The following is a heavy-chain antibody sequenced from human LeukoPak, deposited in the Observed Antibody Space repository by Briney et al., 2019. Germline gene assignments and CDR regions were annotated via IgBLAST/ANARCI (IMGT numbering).Heavy chain of an antibody. V-gene: IGHV4-61*02. CDR1: GGSISSGSYY. J-gene: IGHJ6*03. Sequence: SETLSLTCTVSGGSISSGSYYWSWIRQPAGKGLEWVGRVYTSGSTNYNPSLKSRVTISVDTSKNQFSLRLTSVTAADTAVYYCARGASSSSAIGYYYYYMDVWGKGTTVTVSS. D-gene: IGHD6-6*01. CDR2: VYTSGST. CDR3: ARGASSSSAIGYYYYYMDV.